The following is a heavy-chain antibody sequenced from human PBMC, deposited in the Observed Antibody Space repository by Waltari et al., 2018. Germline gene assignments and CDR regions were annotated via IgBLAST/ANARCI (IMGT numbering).Heavy chain of an antibody. Sequence: QVQLVESGGGVVQPGRSLRLSCAASGFTFSSYAMPWVRQAPGKGLDGVAVISYEGSNNYYADSVKGRFTISRDNSKNTLYLQMNSLRAEDTAVYYCARPDYDILGFDPWGQGTLVTVSS. V-gene: IGHV3-30*01. J-gene: IGHJ5*02. D-gene: IGHD3-9*01. CDR2: ISYEGSNN. CDR1: GFTFSSYA. CDR3: ARPDYDILGFDP.